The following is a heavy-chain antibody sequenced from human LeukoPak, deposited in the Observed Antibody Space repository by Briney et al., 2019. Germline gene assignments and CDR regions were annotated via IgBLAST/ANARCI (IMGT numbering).Heavy chain of an antibody. CDR2: ISDSGGNT. D-gene: IGHD7-27*01. Sequence: GGSLRLSCAASGFTFSTNGMSWVRQAPGKGLEWVSGISDSGGNTYYADSVKGRFTISRDNSKNTLDLQMNSLRPEDTAVYYCAKEFSATPRAAAQTGDAFDVWGQGTMVTVSS. V-gene: IGHV3-23*01. CDR3: AKEFSATPRAAAQTGDAFDV. CDR1: GFTFSTNG. J-gene: IGHJ3*01.